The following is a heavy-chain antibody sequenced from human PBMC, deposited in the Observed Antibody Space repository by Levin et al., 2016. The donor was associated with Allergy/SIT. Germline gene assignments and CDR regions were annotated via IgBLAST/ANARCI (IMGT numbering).Heavy chain of an antibody. J-gene: IGHJ4*02. CDR2: IKQDGSEK. D-gene: IGHD4-23*01. V-gene: IGHV3-7*03. Sequence: VRQAPGKGLEWVANIKQDGSEKYYVDSVKGRFTISRDNAKNSLYLQMNSLRAEDTAVYYCARDAATVAPMDYWGQGTLVTVSS. CDR3: ARDAATVAPMDY.